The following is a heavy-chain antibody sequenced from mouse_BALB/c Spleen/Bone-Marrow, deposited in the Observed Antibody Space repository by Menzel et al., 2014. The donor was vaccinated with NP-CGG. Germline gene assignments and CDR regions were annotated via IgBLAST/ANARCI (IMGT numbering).Heavy chain of an antibody. CDR1: GFSLTSYG. D-gene: IGHD2-4*01. Sequence: VQGVESGPGLVSPSQRLSIPCTVSGFSLTSYGVHWVRQPPGKGLEWLGVIWAGGSTNYNSALMSRLSISKDNSKSQVFLKMNSLQTDDTAMYYCAREATMITWFAYWGQGTLVTVSA. CDR2: IWAGGST. CDR3: AREATMITWFAY. J-gene: IGHJ3*01. V-gene: IGHV2-9*02.